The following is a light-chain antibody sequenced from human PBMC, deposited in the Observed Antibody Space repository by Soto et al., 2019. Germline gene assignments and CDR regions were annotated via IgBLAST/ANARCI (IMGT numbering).Light chain of an antibody. CDR1: QSISNW. Sequence: DIQLTQSPSTLSASVGDRVTITCRASQSISNWLAWYQQKPGKAPKVLIYKASTLGSGVPSRFSGSGSGTEFTLTISSLQPDDFATYYCQQYNSYSWTFGQGTKVEI. CDR2: KAS. J-gene: IGKJ1*01. V-gene: IGKV1-5*03. CDR3: QQYNSYSWT.